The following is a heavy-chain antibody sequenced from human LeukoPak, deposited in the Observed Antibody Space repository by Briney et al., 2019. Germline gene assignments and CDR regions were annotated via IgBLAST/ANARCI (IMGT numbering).Heavy chain of an antibody. CDR1: GGSFSGYY. J-gene: IGHJ4*02. V-gene: IGHV4-34*01. CDR3: ARTSELPGDY. Sequence: SETLSLTCAVYGGSFSGYYWSWIRQPPGKGLEWIGSIYYSGSTYYNPSLKSRVTISVDTSKNQFSLKLSSVTAADTAVYYCARTSELPGDYWGQGTLVTVSS. D-gene: IGHD1-26*01. CDR2: IYYSGST.